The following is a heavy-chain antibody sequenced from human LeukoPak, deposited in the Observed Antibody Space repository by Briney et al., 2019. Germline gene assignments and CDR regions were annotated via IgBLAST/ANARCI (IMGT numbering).Heavy chain of an antibody. D-gene: IGHD5-24*01. V-gene: IGHV3-7*03. CDR2: IKEDGTET. CDR1: GFMFSSNW. J-gene: IGHJ4*02. CDR3: AKEGRSLQTY. Sequence: GRSLRLSCAASGFMFSSNWMSWVRLAPGKGLEWVANIKEDGTETYYVDSVKGRLTISRDNAKNSLYLQMNSLRVEDTAVYYCAKEGRSLQTYWGQGTLVTVSS.